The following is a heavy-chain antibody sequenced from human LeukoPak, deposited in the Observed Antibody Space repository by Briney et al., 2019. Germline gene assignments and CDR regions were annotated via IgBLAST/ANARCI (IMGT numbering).Heavy chain of an antibody. CDR3: ASEAYYYDSSGYRCLDY. D-gene: IGHD3-22*01. CDR2: ISSSSSYI. V-gene: IGHV3-21*01. J-gene: IGHJ4*02. Sequence: PGGSLRLSCAASGFTVSSNYMSWVRQAPGKGLEWVSSISSSSSYIYYADSVKGRSTISRDNAKNSLYLQMNSLRAEDTAVYYCASEAYYYDSSGYRCLDYWGQGTLVTVSS. CDR1: GFTVSSNY.